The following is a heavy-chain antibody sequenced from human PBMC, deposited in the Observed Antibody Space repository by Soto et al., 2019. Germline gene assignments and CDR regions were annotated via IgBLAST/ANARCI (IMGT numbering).Heavy chain of an antibody. CDR3: ARNMVMKTAAGWFDP. V-gene: IGHV4-59*01. CDR1: GGSISSYY. Sequence: LSLTCTVSGGSISSYYWSWIRQPPGKGLEWIGYIYYSGSTNYNPSLKSRVTISVDTSKNQFSLKLSSVTAADTTVYYCARNMVMKTAAGWFDPWGQGTLVTVSS. D-gene: IGHD6-13*01. CDR2: IYYSGST. J-gene: IGHJ5*02.